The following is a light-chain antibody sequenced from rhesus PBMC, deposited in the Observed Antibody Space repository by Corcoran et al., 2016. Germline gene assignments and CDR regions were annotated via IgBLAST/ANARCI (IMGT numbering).Light chain of an antibody. CDR3: VQAIAFPYS. V-gene: IGKV2-72*01. CDR1: QSLLRSNGNTY. CDR2: GGS. Sequence: DIVMTQTPLSLPITPGEPASISCRSSQSLLRSNGNTYLHWYLQKPGQSPQLLIYGGSNRASGVPDRFSGRGSGTDFTLKSSKVEAEDVGVYYCVQAIAFPYSFGQGTKVEIK. J-gene: IGKJ2*01.